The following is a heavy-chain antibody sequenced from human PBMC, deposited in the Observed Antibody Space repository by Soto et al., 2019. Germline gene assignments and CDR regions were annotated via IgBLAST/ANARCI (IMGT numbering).Heavy chain of an antibody. V-gene: IGHV4-59*01. Sequence: SETLPPTWPVSGGSMSNYYGSWIRHPPGRGLEWSGYIYYIGSTNYNHSLKSRVTMSVDTSRNQLSLNLTSVTAADTAVYYCARGYSPALGAPWARVNWFDPWGQGTLVTVLL. CDR2: IYYIGST. D-gene: IGHD1-26*01. CDR1: GGSMSNYY. CDR3: ARGYSPALGAPWARVNWFDP. J-gene: IGHJ5*02.